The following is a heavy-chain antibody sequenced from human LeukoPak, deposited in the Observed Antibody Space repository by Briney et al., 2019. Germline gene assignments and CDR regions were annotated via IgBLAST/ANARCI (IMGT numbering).Heavy chain of an antibody. CDR2: ISGSGSSI. J-gene: IGHJ3*02. Sequence: GGSLRLSCAASGFTFSSYAMSWVRQAPGKGLEWVSAISGSGSSIYYADSVKGRFTISRDNSKNTLYLQMNSLRAEDTAVYYCAKDAHVLLWFGELLPDAFDIWGQGTMVTVSS. CDR1: GFTFSSYA. CDR3: AKDAHVLLWFGELLPDAFDI. D-gene: IGHD3-10*01. V-gene: IGHV3-23*01.